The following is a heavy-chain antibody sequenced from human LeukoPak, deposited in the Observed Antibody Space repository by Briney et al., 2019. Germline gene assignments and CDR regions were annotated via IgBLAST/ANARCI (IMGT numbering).Heavy chain of an antibody. CDR3: ASFCSSTSCYAFDI. D-gene: IGHD2-2*01. CDR2: ISAYNGNT. Sequence: VASVTVSCKASGYTFTSYGISWVRQAPGQGLEWMGWISAYNGNTNYAQKLQGRVTMTTDTSTSTAYMELRSLRSDDTAVYYCASFCSSTSCYAFDIWGQGTMVTVSS. V-gene: IGHV1-18*01. J-gene: IGHJ3*02. CDR1: GYTFTSYG.